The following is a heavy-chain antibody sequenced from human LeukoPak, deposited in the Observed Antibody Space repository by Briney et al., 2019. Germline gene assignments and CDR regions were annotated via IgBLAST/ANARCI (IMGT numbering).Heavy chain of an antibody. CDR1: GITFSSYS. V-gene: IGHV3-21*01. D-gene: IGHD3-3*01. Sequence: PGGSLRLSCAASGITFSSYSMNWVRQAPGKGLEWVSSIRGDSTETRHADSLMGRFTISRDNAKKSLYLQMNSLRAEDTAVYYCARGHFGVVLDYWGQGTLVTVSS. CDR3: ARGHFGVVLDY. J-gene: IGHJ4*02. CDR2: IRGDSTET.